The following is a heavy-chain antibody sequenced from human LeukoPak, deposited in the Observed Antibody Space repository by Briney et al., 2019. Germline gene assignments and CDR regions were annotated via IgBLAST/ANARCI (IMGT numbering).Heavy chain of an antibody. CDR3: ASGYSYGSLDY. Sequence: PGGSLRLSCAASGFTFSSYGMHWVRQAPGQGLEWMGIINPSGGSTSYAQKFQGRVTMTRDMSTSTVYMELSSLRSEDTAVYYCASGYSYGSLDYWGQGTLVTVSS. V-gene: IGHV1-46*01. J-gene: IGHJ4*02. D-gene: IGHD5-18*01. CDR2: INPSGGST. CDR1: GFTFSSYG.